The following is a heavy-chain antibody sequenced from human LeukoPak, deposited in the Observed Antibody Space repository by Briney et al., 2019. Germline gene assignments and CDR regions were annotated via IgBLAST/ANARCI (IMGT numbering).Heavy chain of an antibody. CDR2: ISSSSSTI. J-gene: IGHJ4*02. V-gene: IGHV3-48*04. CDR3: ARGSKSMVRGEDY. D-gene: IGHD3-10*01. CDR1: GFTFSSYS. Sequence: GGSLRLSCAASGFTFSSYSMNWVRQAPGKGLEWVSSISSSSSTIYYADSVKGRFTISRDNAKNSLYLQMNSLRAEDTAVYYCARGSKSMVRGEDYWGQGTLVTVSS.